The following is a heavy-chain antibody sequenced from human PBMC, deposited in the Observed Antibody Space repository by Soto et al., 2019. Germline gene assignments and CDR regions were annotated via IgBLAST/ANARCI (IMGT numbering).Heavy chain of an antibody. Sequence: ASVKVSCKASGYTFTSYGISWVPQAPGQGLEWMGWISAYNGNTNYAQKLQGRVTMTTDTSTSTAYMELRSLRSDDTAVYYCARSRSGTYGGVYWGQGXLVTVPS. D-gene: IGHD3-10*01. V-gene: IGHV1-18*01. CDR2: ISAYNGNT. CDR3: ARSRSGTYGGVY. CDR1: GYTFTSYG. J-gene: IGHJ4*02.